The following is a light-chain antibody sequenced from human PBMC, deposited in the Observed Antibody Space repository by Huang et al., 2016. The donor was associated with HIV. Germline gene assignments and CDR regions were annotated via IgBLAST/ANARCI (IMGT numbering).Light chain of an antibody. J-gene: IGKJ1*01. V-gene: IGKV3-15*01. CDR3: QQHNSWPRT. CDR1: QSIGSN. Sequence: EIVMTQSPATLSVSPGERATLSCRASQSIGSNLAWYQQRRGQAPRLLSYAASPRATGIPARFSGSGSGTEFTLTVSSLQSEDFAVYYCQQHNSWPRTFGQGTRV. CDR2: AAS.